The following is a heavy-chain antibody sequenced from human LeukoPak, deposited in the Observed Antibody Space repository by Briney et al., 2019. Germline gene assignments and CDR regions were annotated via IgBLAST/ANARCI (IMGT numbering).Heavy chain of an antibody. J-gene: IGHJ4*02. CDR2: ISSSSSYI. CDR3: ARGGSGSYRNGFDY. Sequence: PGGSLRLSCAASGFTFSSYSMNWVRQAPGKGLEWASSISSSSSYIYYADSVKGRFTISRDNAKNSLYLQMNSLRAEDTAVYYCARGGSGSYRNGFDYWAREPWSPSPQ. V-gene: IGHV3-21*01. D-gene: IGHD1-26*01. CDR1: GFTFSSYS.